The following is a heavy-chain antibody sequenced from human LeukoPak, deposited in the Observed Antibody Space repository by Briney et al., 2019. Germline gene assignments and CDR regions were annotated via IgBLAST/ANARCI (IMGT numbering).Heavy chain of an antibody. CDR2: IYYSGST. J-gene: IGHJ4*02. V-gene: IGHV4-59*01. CDR1: GGSISSCY. D-gene: IGHD3-22*01. CDR3: ARTYYYDSSGPPFFDY. Sequence: SETLSLTCTVSGGSISSCYWSWIRQPPGKGLEWIGYIYYSGSTNYNPSLKSRVTISVDTSKNQFSLKLSSVTAADTAVYYCARTYYYDSSGPPFFDYWGQGTLVTVPS.